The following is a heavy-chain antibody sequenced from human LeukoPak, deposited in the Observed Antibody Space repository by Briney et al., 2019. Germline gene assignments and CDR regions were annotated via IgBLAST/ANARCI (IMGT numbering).Heavy chain of an antibody. D-gene: IGHD3-22*01. CDR3: AKTLGYSGYFSP. J-gene: IGHJ5*02. CDR2: IYYSGST. CDR1: GGSISSGGYY. Sequence: PSETLSLTCTVSGGSISSGGYYWSWIRQHPGKGLEWIGYIYYSGSTYYNLSLRSRLTISVDTSKNQFSLKLSSVTAADTAVYYCAKTLGYSGYFSPWGQGTLVTVSS. V-gene: IGHV4-31*03.